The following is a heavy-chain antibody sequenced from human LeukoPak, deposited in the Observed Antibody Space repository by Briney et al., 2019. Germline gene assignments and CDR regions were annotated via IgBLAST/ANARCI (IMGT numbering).Heavy chain of an antibody. CDR1: GYTFTDYY. CDR2: INPNSGGT. J-gene: IGHJ4*02. CDR3: RVGGSAMAAAFNY. V-gene: IGHV1-2*02. D-gene: IGHD6-13*01. Sequence: ASVKVSCKTFGYTFTDYYMHWVRQAPGQGLEWMGWINPNSGGTNYAQKFQGRVTMTRDTSISTAYMELSRLRSDDTAVYYCRVGGSAMAAAFNYWGQGTLVTVSS.